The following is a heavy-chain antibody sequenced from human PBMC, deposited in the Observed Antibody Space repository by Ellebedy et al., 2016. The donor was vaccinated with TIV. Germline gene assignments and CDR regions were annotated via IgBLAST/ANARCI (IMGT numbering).Heavy chain of an antibody. Sequence: PGGSLRLSCAVSGFTFSSYAMSWVRQAPGKGLEWVSRLSGSGGSTYYADSVKGRFTISRDNSKNTLYLQMNSLRAEDTAVYYCAALDMGNDFWGQGTLVTVSS. CDR1: GFTFSSYA. J-gene: IGHJ4*02. CDR2: LSGSGGST. CDR3: AALDMGNDF. V-gene: IGHV3-23*01. D-gene: IGHD3-9*01.